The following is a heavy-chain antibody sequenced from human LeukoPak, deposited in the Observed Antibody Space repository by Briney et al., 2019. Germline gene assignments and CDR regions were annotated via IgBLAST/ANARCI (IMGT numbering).Heavy chain of an antibody. J-gene: IGHJ6*03. CDR1: GFTFTTYW. Sequence: PGGSLRLSWVGSGFTFTTYWMSWVRQAPGKGLEGVANIKQDGSEKYYVDSVKGRFTISRDNANNSLYLQMNSLRAEDTAVYYCARDPGSAFGGVIVKVYYYYMDVWGKGTTVTISS. V-gene: IGHV3-7*01. CDR3: ARDPGSAFGGVIVKVYYYYMDV. CDR2: IKQDGSEK. D-gene: IGHD3-16*02.